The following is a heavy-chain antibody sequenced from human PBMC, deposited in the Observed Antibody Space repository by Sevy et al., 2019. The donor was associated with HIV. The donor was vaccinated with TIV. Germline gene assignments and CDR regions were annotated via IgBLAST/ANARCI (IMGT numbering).Heavy chain of an antibody. D-gene: IGHD6-19*01. V-gene: IGHV1-18*01. CDR2: ISAYNGNT. J-gene: IGHJ5*02. CDR3: ARDLPRTPRIAVAGTGT. CDR1: GYTFTSYG. Sequence: ASVKVSCKASGYTFTSYGISWVRQAPGQGLEWMGWISAYNGNTNYAQKLQGRVTMTTDTSTSTAYMELRSLRSDDTAVYYCARDLPRTPRIAVAGTGTWGQGTLVTVSS.